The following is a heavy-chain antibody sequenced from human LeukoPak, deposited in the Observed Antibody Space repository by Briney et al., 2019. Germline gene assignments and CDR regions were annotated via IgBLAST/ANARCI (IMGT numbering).Heavy chain of an antibody. CDR3: AKDLDYSNYAIPFDC. D-gene: IGHD4-11*01. CDR1: GFTFSSYA. CDR2: ISGSGGST. V-gene: IGHV3-23*01. J-gene: IGHJ4*02. Sequence: PGGSLRLSCAASGFTFSSYAMSWVRQAPGEGLEWVSAISGSGGSTYYADSVKGRFTISRDNSKNTLYLQMNSLRAEDTAVYYCAKDLDYSNYAIPFDCWGQGTLVTVSS.